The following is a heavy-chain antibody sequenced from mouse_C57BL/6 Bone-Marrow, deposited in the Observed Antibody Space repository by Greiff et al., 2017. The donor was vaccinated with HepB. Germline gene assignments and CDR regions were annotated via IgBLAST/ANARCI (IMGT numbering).Heavy chain of an antibody. CDR1: GFNIKDDY. CDR3: TLTTVVATSFDC. Sequence: VQLQQSGAELVRPGASVKLSCTASGFNIKDDYMHWVKQRPEQGLEWIGRIDPENGDTEYASKFQGKATITADTSSNTAYLQLSSLTSEDTAVSDRTLTTVVATSFDCWGRGTTPTVTA. CDR2: IDPENGDT. J-gene: IGHJ2*01. V-gene: IGHV14-4*01. D-gene: IGHD1-1*01.